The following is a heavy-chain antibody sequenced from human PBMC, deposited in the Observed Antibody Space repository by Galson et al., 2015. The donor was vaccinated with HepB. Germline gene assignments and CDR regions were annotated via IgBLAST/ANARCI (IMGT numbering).Heavy chain of an antibody. Sequence: SVKVSCKASGGTFSSYAISWVRQAPGQGLEWMGGIIPIFGTANYAQKFQGRVTITADKSTSTAYMELSSLRSEDTAVYYCAGRTTNLRFLEWLPTFDYWGQGTLVTVSS. D-gene: IGHD3-3*01. J-gene: IGHJ4*02. CDR3: AGRTTNLRFLEWLPTFDY. CDR2: IIPIFGTA. CDR1: GGTFSSYA. V-gene: IGHV1-69*06.